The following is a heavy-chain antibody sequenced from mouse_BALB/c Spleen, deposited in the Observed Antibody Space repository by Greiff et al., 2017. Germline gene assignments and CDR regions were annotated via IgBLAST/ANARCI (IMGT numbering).Heavy chain of an antibody. Sequence: EVQLKESGPGLVKPSQSLSLTCTVTGYSITSDYAWNWIRQFPGNKLEWMGYISYSGSTSYNPSLKSRISITRDTSKNQFFLQLNSVTTEDTATYYCARLDGGFAYWGQGTLVTVSA. D-gene: IGHD2-3*01. CDR3: ARLDGGFAY. V-gene: IGHV3-2*02. CDR2: ISYSGST. CDR1: GYSITSDYA. J-gene: IGHJ3*01.